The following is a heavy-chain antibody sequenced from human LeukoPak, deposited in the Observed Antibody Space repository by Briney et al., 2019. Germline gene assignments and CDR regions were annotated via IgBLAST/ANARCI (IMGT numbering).Heavy chain of an antibody. D-gene: IGHD3-10*01. CDR1: GFAFNTYA. CDR2: IWHDGSHK. J-gene: IGHJ4*02. Sequence: GRSLRLSCAASGFAFNTYAMHWARQAPGQGLEWVALIWHDGSHKFYSNSVRGQFTISRDNSKNTVSLQMNNLRPEDTAVYYCAGEIFGSGSYPDFWGQGTLVTVSS. V-gene: IGHV3-33*01. CDR3: AGEIFGSGSYPDF.